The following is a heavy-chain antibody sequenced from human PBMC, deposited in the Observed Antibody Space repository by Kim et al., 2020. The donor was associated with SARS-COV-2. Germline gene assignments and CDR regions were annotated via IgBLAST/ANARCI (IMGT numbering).Heavy chain of an antibody. CDR3: ARVSREDILTGYYDY. D-gene: IGHD3-9*01. V-gene: IGHV3-13*01. J-gene: IGHJ4*02. Sequence: GSVKGRFTISRENAKNSLYLQMNSLRAGDTAVYYCARVSREDILTGYYDYWGQGTLVTVSS.